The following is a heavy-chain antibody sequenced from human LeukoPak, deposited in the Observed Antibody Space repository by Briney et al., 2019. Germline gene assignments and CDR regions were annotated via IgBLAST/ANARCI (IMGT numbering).Heavy chain of an antibody. CDR3: AKDTDKGNYYFDY. Sequence: PGGSLRLSCAASGFTFSSYGMHWVRQAPCKGLEWVAFIRYDGSNKDYADSVKGRFTISRDNSKNTLYLQMNSLRAEDTAVYYCAKDTDKGNYYFDYWGQGTLVTVSS. J-gene: IGHJ4*02. CDR2: IRYDGSNK. D-gene: IGHD3-10*01. CDR1: GFTFSSYG. V-gene: IGHV3-30*02.